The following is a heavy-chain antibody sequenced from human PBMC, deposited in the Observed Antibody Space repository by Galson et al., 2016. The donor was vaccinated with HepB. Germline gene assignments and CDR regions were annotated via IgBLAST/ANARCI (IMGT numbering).Heavy chain of an antibody. D-gene: IGHD3-22*01. CDR2: IGHSGGYI. J-gene: IGHJ4*02. CDR3: ARHPDYYDNSGYLDY. CDR1: TFTFSSFA. V-gene: IGHV3-23*01. Sequence: SLRLSCSASTFTFSSFAMSWVRQAPGKGLDWVSSIGHSGGYIYYADSVKGRFTISRDNSNNTLYLQMNSLRAEDTAVYYCARHPDYYDNSGYLDYWGQGTLVTVSS.